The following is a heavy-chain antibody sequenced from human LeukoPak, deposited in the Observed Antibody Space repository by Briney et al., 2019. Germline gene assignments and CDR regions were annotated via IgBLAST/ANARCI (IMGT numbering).Heavy chain of an antibody. D-gene: IGHD6-13*01. CDR3: AGGVRIYSSSWTNWFDP. CDR2: MNPNSGNT. CDR1: GYTFTSYD. J-gene: IGHJ5*02. Sequence: ASVKVSCKASGYTFTSYDINWVRQATGQGLEWMGWMNPNSGNTGYAQKFQGRVTMTRNTSISTAYMELSSLRSEDTAVYYCAGGVRIYSSSWTNWFDPWGQGTLVTVSS. V-gene: IGHV1-8*01.